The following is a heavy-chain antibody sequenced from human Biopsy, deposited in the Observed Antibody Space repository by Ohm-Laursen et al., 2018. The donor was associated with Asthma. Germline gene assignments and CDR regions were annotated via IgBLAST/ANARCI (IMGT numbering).Heavy chain of an antibody. CDR3: ARAVSSSSYWYFDL. Sequence: TLSLTCIVSGDAMSTSGSYWGWIRQSPGKGLEWIGGIYYSGRTYYNPSLGSRVTISADPSKNHFSLKVPSVTAADTAVYYCARAVSSSSYWYFDLWGRGDLVTVSS. CDR2: IYYSGRT. D-gene: IGHD6-6*01. V-gene: IGHV4-39*02. J-gene: IGHJ2*01. CDR1: GDAMSTSGSY.